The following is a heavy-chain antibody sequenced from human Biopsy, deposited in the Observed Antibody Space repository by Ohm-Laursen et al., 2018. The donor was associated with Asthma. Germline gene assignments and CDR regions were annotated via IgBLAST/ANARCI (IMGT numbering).Heavy chain of an antibody. CDR3: ARTFHFWSPYHAEHYQL. D-gene: IGHD3-3*02. Sequence: SLRLSCAASGFTFGDYWMSWVRQVPGKGLEWVANIKHDGTEKNHVDSLKGRFTISRDNAKNSLYLQMNSLRAEDTALYYCARTFHFWSPYHAEHYQLWGQGTLVTVPS. CDR1: GFTFGDYW. V-gene: IGHV3-7*01. J-gene: IGHJ1*01. CDR2: IKHDGTEK.